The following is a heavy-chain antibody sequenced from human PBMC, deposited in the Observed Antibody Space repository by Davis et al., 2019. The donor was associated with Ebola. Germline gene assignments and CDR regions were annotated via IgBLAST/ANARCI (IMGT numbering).Heavy chain of an antibody. CDR3: AKDLYGDYDLDY. Sequence: GGSLSLSCAASGFTFSSYAMSWVRQAPGKGLEWVSLISGSDGSTYYADPVKGRFTISRDNSKNTLYLQMTSLRAKDTALYYCAKDLYGDYDLDYWGQGPWSPSPQ. CDR1: GFTFSSYA. J-gene: IGHJ4*02. CDR2: ISGSDGST. D-gene: IGHD2-21*02. V-gene: IGHV3-23*01.